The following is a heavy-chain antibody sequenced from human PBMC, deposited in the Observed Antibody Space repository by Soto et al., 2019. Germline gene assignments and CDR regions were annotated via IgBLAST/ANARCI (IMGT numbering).Heavy chain of an antibody. Sequence: QAQLVQSGAEVKKPGASVKVSCKTSRYSFTDFAMHWVRLTSGQRLEWMGWINADKGDTKYSPKFQGRVTIFRDTSATTVYMELRSMRSEDTAVYYCATGPLSGVATIWDYANWFDPWCQGSLVTVST. D-gene: IGHD5-12*01. V-gene: IGHV1-3*01. CDR1: RYSFTDFA. CDR2: INADKGDT. J-gene: IGHJ5*02. CDR3: ATGPLSGVATIWDYANWFDP.